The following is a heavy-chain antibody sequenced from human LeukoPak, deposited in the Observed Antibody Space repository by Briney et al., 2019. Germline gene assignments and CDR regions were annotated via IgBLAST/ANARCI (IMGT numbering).Heavy chain of an antibody. J-gene: IGHJ3*02. CDR3: APSGARGLDDAFDI. Sequence: ASVKVSCKASGGTFSSYAISWVRQAPGQGLEWMGGIIPIFGTANYAQKFQGRVTMTEDTSTDTAYMELSSLRSEDTAVYYCAPSGARGLDDAFDIWGQGTMVTVSS. D-gene: IGHD4/OR15-4a*01. CDR1: GGTFSSYA. V-gene: IGHV1-69*06. CDR2: IIPIFGTA.